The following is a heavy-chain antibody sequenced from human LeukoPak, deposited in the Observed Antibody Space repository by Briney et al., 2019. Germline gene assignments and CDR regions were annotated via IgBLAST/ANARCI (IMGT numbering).Heavy chain of an antibody. D-gene: IGHD6-6*01. Sequence: EASVKVSCKASGYTFTSYYMHWVRQSPGQGLEWMGIINPSGGSTSYAQKFQGRVTMTRDTSTSTVYMELSSLRSEDTAVYYCARVPSPTYSSSSSVHDAFDIWGQGTTVTVSS. CDR3: ARVPSPTYSSSSSVHDAFDI. CDR2: INPSGGST. J-gene: IGHJ3*02. CDR1: GYTFTSYY. V-gene: IGHV1-46*01.